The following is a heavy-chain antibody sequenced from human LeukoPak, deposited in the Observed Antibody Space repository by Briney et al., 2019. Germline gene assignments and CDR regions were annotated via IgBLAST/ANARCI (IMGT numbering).Heavy chain of an antibody. J-gene: IGHJ3*02. V-gene: IGHV4-59*01. CDR1: GGSISSYY. CDR3: ARGTLLYDYVWGSYRLGVERMEAAFDI. D-gene: IGHD3-16*01. CDR2: IYYSGST. Sequence: PSETLSLTCTVSGGSISSYYWSWIRQPPGKGLEWIGYIYYSGSTNYNPSLKSRVTISVDTSKNQFSLKLSSVTAADTAVYYCARGTLLYDYVWGSYRLGVERMEAAFDIWGQGTMVTVSS.